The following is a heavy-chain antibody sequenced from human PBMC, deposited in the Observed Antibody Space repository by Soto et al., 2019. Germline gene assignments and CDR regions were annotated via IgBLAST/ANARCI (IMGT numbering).Heavy chain of an antibody. CDR3: ARFQFCSGNDCYRPFDM. J-gene: IGHJ3*02. D-gene: IGHD2-15*01. V-gene: IGHV4-59*01. CDR2: VYSSGAT. Sequence: SETLSLTCTVSGGSFSSYYWSWMLQPPWEGLEWLGYVYSSGATRYNPSLNGRVSMSVDTSKDQFSLILSSLTAADTAIYFCARFQFCSGNDCYRPFDMWGQGIMVTVSS. CDR1: GGSFSSYY.